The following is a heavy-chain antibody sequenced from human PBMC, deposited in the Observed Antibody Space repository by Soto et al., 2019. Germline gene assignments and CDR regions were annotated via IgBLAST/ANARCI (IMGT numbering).Heavy chain of an antibody. CDR2: ISYDGSNK. Sequence: GGSLRLSCAASGFTFSSYAMHWVRQAPGKGLEWMAVISYDGSNKYYTESVKGRFTISRDNSKNTLYLQMNSLRAEDTAVYYCAREIERLLGYWGQGTLVTVSS. CDR1: GFTFSSYA. J-gene: IGHJ4*02. D-gene: IGHD3-10*01. CDR3: AREIERLLGY. V-gene: IGHV3-30-3*01.